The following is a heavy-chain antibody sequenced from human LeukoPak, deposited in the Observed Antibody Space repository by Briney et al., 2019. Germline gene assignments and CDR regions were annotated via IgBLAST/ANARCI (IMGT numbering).Heavy chain of an antibody. D-gene: IGHD1-20*01. CDR1: GFTFSSYE. CDR2: ISSSGSTI. Sequence: GGSLRLSCAASGFTFSSYEMNWVGQAPGKGLEGVSYISSSGSTIYYADSVKGRFTISRDDAKNSLYLQMNSLRAEDTAVYYCARGITGTTYYYYYMDVWGKGTTVTISS. CDR3: ARGITGTTYYYYYMDV. J-gene: IGHJ6*03. V-gene: IGHV3-48*03.